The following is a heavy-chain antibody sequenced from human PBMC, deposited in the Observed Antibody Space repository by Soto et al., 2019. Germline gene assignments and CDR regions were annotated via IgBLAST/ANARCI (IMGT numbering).Heavy chain of an antibody. J-gene: IGHJ6*02. CDR3: ARVGWELLVRDRRYGMDV. D-gene: IGHD1-26*01. Sequence: EVQLVESGGGLVQPGGSLRLSCAASGFTFSDHYMDWVRQAPGKGLEWVGRTRNKANSYTTEYAASVKGRFTISRDDSKNSLYLQMNSLKTEDTAVYYCARVGWELLVRDRRYGMDVWGQGTTVTVSS. CDR1: GFTFSDHY. V-gene: IGHV3-72*01. CDR2: TRNKANSYTT.